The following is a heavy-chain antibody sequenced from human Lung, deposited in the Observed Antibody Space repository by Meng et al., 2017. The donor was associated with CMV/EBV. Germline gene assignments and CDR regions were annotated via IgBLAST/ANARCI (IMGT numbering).Heavy chain of an antibody. J-gene: IGHJ5*02. Sequence: QSTLKESGPTLVKPTQTLPLTCTFSGFSLSTSEVGVGWIRQPPGKALEWLAVIYWDDDKRYSPSLKSRLTITKDTSKNQVVLTLTNMDPVDTATYYCALFTRSWFDPWGQGTLVTVSS. CDR3: ALFTRSWFDP. V-gene: IGHV2-5*02. CDR2: IYWDDDK. D-gene: IGHD2-2*01. CDR1: GFSLSTSEVG.